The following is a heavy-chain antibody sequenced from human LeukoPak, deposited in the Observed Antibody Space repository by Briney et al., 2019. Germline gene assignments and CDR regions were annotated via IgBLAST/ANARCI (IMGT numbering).Heavy chain of an antibody. CDR1: GVTFSSHW. D-gene: IGHD3-16*01. J-gene: IGHJ6*02. V-gene: IGHV3-7*03. Sequence: GGSLRLSCVVSGVTFSSHWMNWARQAPGKGLEWVASINHNGNVNYYVDSVKGRFTISRDNAKNSLYLQMGNLRAEDTAVYFCARGGGLDVWGQGATVTVSS. CDR2: INHNGNVN. CDR3: ARGGGLDV.